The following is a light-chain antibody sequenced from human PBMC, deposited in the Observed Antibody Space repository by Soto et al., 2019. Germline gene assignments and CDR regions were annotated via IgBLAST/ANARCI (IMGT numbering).Light chain of an antibody. J-gene: IGLJ2*01. CDR1: NSNIGGNF. Sequence: QPVLTQPPSASGTPGQRVTISCSGSNSNIGGNFVYWYQQLPGTTPKLLIYRNDQRPLGVPDRFSGSKSGTSASLAISGLRSEDEADYYCATWDGSLNVVFGGGTKVTVL. CDR2: RND. V-gene: IGLV1-47*01. CDR3: ATWDGSLNVV.